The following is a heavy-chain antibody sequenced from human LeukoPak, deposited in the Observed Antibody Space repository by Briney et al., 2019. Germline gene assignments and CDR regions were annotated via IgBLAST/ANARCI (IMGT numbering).Heavy chain of an antibody. CDR2: INSDGSST. CDR3: ARVLVWVASGSGGWFDP. CDR1: GFTFSSYW. V-gene: IGHV3-74*01. Sequence: RGSLRLSCAASGFTFSSYWMHWVRQAPGKGLVWVSRINSDGSSTSYADSVKGRFTISKDNAKNTLYLQMNSLRAEDTAVYYCARVLVWVASGSGGWFDPWGQGTLVTVSS. J-gene: IGHJ5*02. D-gene: IGHD6-25*01.